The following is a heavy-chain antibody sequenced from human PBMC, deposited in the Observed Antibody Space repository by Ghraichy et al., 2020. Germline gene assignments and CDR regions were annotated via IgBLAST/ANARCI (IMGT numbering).Heavy chain of an antibody. CDR3: AREYAGYYYYMDV. Sequence: GGSLRLSCAASGFTVSSNYMSWVRQAPGKGLEWVSVIYSGGSTYYADSVKGRFTISRDNSKNTLYLQMNSLRAEDTAVYYCAREYAGYYYYMDVWGKGTTVTVSS. CDR1: GFTVSSNY. V-gene: IGHV3-66*01. J-gene: IGHJ6*03. CDR2: IYSGGST.